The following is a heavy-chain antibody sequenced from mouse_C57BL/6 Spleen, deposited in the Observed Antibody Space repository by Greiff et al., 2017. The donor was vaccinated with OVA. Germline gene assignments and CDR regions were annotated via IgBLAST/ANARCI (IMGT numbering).Heavy chain of an antibody. CDR3: TTTYGSSYFDY. Sequence: VQLQQSGAELVRPGASVKLSCTASGFNIKDDYMHWVKQRPEQGLEWIGWIDPENGDTEYASKFQGKATITADTPSNTAYLQLSSLTSEDTAVYYCTTTYGSSYFDYWGQGTTLTVSS. J-gene: IGHJ2*01. CDR1: GFNIKDDY. CDR2: IDPENGDT. V-gene: IGHV14-4*01. D-gene: IGHD1-1*01.